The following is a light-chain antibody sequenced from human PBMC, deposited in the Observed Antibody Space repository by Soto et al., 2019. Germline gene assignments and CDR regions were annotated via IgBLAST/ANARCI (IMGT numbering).Light chain of an antibody. V-gene: IGLV7-43*01. J-gene: IGLJ2*01. CDR3: LLDYGAAVV. CDR1: NGPVTSDYY. Sequence: QAVVTQEPSLTVSPGGTVTLTCAASNGPVTSDYYPNWLQQKPGQAPRALIYSTTKKHSWTPARFSGSLLGGKAALTLSGVQPEDEADYYCLLDYGAAVVFGGGTKLTVL. CDR2: STT.